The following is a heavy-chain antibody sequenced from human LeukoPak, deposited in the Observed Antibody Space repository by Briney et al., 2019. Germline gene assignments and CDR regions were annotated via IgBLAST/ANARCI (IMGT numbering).Heavy chain of an antibody. J-gene: IGHJ6*02. CDR3: ARGGGSGSGRTYYYYGMDV. CDR2: ISSSSSYI. Sequence: GGSLRLSCAASGFTFSSYSMNWVRQAPGKGLEWVSSISSSSSYIYYADSVKGRFTISRDNAKNSLYLQMNSLRDEDTAVYYCARGGGSGSGRTYYYYGMDVWGQGTTVTVSS. V-gene: IGHV3-21*01. D-gene: IGHD6-19*01. CDR1: GFTFSSYS.